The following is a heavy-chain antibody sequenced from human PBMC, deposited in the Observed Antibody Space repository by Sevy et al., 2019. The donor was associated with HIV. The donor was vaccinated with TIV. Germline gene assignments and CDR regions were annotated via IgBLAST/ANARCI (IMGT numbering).Heavy chain of an antibody. CDR2: IYYSGSS. Sequence: SETLSLTCTVSGGSISSSSYYWGWIRQPPGKGLEWIGNIYYSGSSYYNPSLNSRVTISVVMSKNQFSLKLTSVTAADTAVYYCAGFEYGDYTNLFDPWGQGTLVTVSS. CDR1: GGSISSSSYY. D-gene: IGHD4-17*01. V-gene: IGHV4-39*01. J-gene: IGHJ5*02. CDR3: AGFEYGDYTNLFDP.